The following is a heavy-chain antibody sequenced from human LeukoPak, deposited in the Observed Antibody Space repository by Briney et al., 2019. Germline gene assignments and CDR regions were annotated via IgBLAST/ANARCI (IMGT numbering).Heavy chain of an antibody. CDR1: GYTFTSHW. V-gene: IGHV5-51*01. J-gene: IGHJ4*02. CDR3: ARGYRLDS. CDR2: IYPGDSDI. D-gene: IGHD3-16*02. Sequence: KPGESLKTSCKGSGYTFTSHWIAWVRQMPGKGLEWMGIIYPGDSDIRYSPSFQGQVTISADKSISTAYLQWSSLKASDTAMYYCARGYRLDSWGQGTLVTVSS.